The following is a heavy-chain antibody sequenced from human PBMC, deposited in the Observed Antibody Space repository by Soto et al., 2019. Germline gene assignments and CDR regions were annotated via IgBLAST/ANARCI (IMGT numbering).Heavy chain of an antibody. CDR2: ISGGGDRT. D-gene: IGHD2-2*01. CDR1: GFTFINYA. V-gene: IGHV3-23*01. J-gene: IGHJ2*01. CDR3: ARKVLGSTSRPDWWYFDL. Sequence: EVQLLESGGGLVQPGGSLRLSCVGSGFTFINYAMNWVRQTPGKGLEWVSGISGGGDRTFDADSVKGRFTISRDNAKKKVNLQMNSLRADYSAVYYCARKVLGSTSRPDWWYFDLCGRGTLVTVSS.